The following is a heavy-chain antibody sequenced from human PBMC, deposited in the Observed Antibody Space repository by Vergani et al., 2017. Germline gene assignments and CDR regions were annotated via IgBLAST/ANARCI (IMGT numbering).Heavy chain of an antibody. V-gene: IGHV1-69*11. CDR2: IIPILGTA. D-gene: IGHD3-22*01. CDR1: GGTFSSYA. Sequence: QVQLVQSGAEVKKPGSSVKVSCKASGGTFSSYAISWVRQAPGQGLEWMGRIIPILGTANYAQKFQGRVTITADESTSTAYMELSSLRSEDTAVYYCARDLDYYDSSFVGDYWGQGTLVTVSS. J-gene: IGHJ4*02. CDR3: ARDLDYYDSSFVGDY.